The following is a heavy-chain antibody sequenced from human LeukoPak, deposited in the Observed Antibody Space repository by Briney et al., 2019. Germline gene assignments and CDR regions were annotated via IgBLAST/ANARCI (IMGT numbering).Heavy chain of an antibody. V-gene: IGHV4-34*01. CDR1: GGSFSGYY. D-gene: IGHD3-22*01. J-gene: IGHJ4*02. CDR2: INHSGST. CDR3: ARNVPPRDSSAPEGFDY. Sequence: SETLSLTCAVYGGSFSGYYWSWIRQPPGKGLEWIGEINHSGSTNYNPSLKSRVTISVDTSKNQFSLKLSSVTAADTAVYYCARNVPPRDSSAPEGFDYWGQGTLVTVSS.